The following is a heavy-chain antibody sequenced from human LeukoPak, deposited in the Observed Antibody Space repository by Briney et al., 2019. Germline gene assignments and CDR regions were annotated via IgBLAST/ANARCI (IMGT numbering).Heavy chain of an antibody. D-gene: IGHD3-16*02. CDR1: AFTFDDFG. CDR3: ARWELSGRVMERLSWIDH. V-gene: IGHV3-20*04. J-gene: IGHJ4*02. Sequence: GGSLRLSCAASAFTFDDFGMTWVRQAPGKGLEWVSGINWNGGGTVYADSVKGRFTISRDNAKKILYLQMNSLRVEDTAVYYCARWELSGRVMERLSWIDHWGQGALVTVSS. CDR2: INWNGGGT.